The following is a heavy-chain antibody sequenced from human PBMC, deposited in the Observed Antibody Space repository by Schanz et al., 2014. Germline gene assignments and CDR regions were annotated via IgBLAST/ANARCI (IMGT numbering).Heavy chain of an antibody. D-gene: IGHD5-12*01. Sequence: QVQLVQSGAEVKKPGASVKVSCKASGYTFVSDSMHWVRQAPGQGLEWMGWINPNSGTTNYAQKFQGWVTMTRDTSISTAYMELSRLKSDDTAVYYCARAFGGYDPAGALDYWGQGTLVTVSS. CDR1: GYTFVSDS. V-gene: IGHV1-2*04. J-gene: IGHJ4*02. CDR3: ARAFGGYDPAGALDY. CDR2: INPNSGTT.